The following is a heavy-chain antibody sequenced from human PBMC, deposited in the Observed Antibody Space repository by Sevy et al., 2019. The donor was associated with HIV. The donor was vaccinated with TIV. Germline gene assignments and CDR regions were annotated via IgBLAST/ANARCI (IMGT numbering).Heavy chain of an antibody. CDR3: TREGSGSYYFDY. CDR1: GFTFSSYA. Sequence: GGSLRLSCAASGFTFSSYAMHWVRQAPGKGLEWVAVISYDGSNKYYADSVKGRFTISRDNSKKTLYLQMNSLRAEDMAVYYCTREGSGSYYFDYWGQGTLVTVSS. J-gene: IGHJ4*02. CDR2: ISYDGSNK. V-gene: IGHV3-30-3*01. D-gene: IGHD3-10*01.